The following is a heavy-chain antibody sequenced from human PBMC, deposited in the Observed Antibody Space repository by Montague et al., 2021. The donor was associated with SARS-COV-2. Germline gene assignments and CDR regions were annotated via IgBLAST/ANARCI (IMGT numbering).Heavy chain of an antibody. CDR2: IYYSGST. CDR1: GGSISSSSYY. V-gene: IGHV4-39*01. Sequence: SETLSLTCTVSGGSISSSSYYWGWIRQPPGKGLEWIGSIYYSGSTYYNPSLKSRVTISVDTSKNQFSLKLSSVTAADTAVYYCARLQQLLGAFDIWGQGTMVTVSS. D-gene: IGHD6-13*01. CDR3: ARLQQLLGAFDI. J-gene: IGHJ3*02.